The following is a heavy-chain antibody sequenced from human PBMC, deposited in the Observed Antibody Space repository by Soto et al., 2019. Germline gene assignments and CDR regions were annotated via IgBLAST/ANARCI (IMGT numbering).Heavy chain of an antibody. CDR2: IDPSDSYT. V-gene: IGHV5-10-1*01. CDR1: GYSFTSYW. CDR3: ARPNYYGSGSYIAGNYYYRMDV. Sequence: GESLKISCKGSGYSFTSYWISWVRQMPGKGLEWMGRIDPSDSYTNYSPSFQGHVTISADKSISTAYLQWSSLKASDTAMYYCARPNYYGSGSYIAGNYYYRMDVWGQGTTVTVSS. J-gene: IGHJ6*02. D-gene: IGHD3-10*01.